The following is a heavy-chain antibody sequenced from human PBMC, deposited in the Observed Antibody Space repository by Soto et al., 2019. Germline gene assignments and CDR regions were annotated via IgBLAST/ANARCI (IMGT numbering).Heavy chain of an antibody. CDR3: ASQPAGTGGRYSYYYMDV. CDR1: GGSISSSSYY. J-gene: IGHJ6*03. CDR2: IYYSGST. V-gene: IGHV4-39*01. D-gene: IGHD2-2*01. Sequence: QLQLQESGPGLVKPSETLSLTCTVSGGSISSSSYYWGWIRQPPGKGLEWIGSIYYSGSTYYNPSLMTRVAMSVNMTTNKFSLTQNSVPASYTAEYYYASQPAGTGGRYSYYYMDVWGKGTTVTVSS.